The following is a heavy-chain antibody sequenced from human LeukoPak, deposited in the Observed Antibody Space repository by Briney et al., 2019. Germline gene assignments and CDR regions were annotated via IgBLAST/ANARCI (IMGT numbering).Heavy chain of an antibody. J-gene: IGHJ4*02. CDR1: GFTFSSYG. D-gene: IGHD3-9*01. V-gene: IGHV3-30*18. CDR2: ISYDGSNK. CDR3: AKDYYDFLTGFLTYLFDY. Sequence: GRSLRLSCAASGFTFSSYGMHWVRQAPGKWLEWVAVISYDGSNKYYADSVKGRFTISRDNSKNTLYLQMNSLRAEDTAVYYCAKDYYDFLTGFLTYLFDYWGQGTLVTVSS.